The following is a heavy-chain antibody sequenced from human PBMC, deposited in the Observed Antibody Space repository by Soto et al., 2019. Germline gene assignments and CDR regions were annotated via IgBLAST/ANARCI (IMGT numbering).Heavy chain of an antibody. CDR2: IIPILGIA. Sequence: ASVKVSCKASGGTFSSYTISWVRQAPGQGLEWMGRIIPILGIANYAQKFQGRVTITADKSTSTAYMELSSLRSEDTAVYYCARGLLVEDFWSGPKRDYYMDVWGKGTTVTVSS. CDR3: ARGLLVEDFWSGPKRDYYMDV. CDR1: GGTFSSYT. V-gene: IGHV1-69*02. J-gene: IGHJ6*03. D-gene: IGHD3-3*01.